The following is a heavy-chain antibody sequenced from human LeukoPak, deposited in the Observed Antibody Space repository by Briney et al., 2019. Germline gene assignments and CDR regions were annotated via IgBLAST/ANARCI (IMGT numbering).Heavy chain of an antibody. V-gene: IGHV3-23*01. J-gene: IGHJ4*02. CDR1: GFTFSSYS. CDR2: ISGSGGST. D-gene: IGHD3-22*01. Sequence: GGSLRLSCAASGFTFSSYSMNWVRQAPGKGLEWVSAISGSGGSTYYADSVKGRFTISRDNSKNTLYLQMNSLRAEDTAVYYCAKDFRAEYYYDSSGYQVDYWGQGTLVTVSS. CDR3: AKDFRAEYYYDSSGYQVDY.